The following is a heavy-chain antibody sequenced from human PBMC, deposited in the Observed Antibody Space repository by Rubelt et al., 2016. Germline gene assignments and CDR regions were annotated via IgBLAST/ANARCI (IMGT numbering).Heavy chain of an antibody. D-gene: IGHD3-22*01. V-gene: IGHV1-2*04. J-gene: IGHJ4*02. CDR2: INPNSGGT. CDR1: GYTFTSYG. CDR3: ALYYYDSSGYYFDY. Sequence: QVQLVQSGAEVKKPGASVKVSCKASGYTFTSYGISWVRQAPGQGLEWMGWINPNSGGTNYAQKFQGWVTMTRDTSISTAYMELRSLRSDDTAVYYCALYYYDSSGYYFDYWGQGTLVTVSS.